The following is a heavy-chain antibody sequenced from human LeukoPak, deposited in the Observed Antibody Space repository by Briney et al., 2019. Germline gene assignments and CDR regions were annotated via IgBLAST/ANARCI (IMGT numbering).Heavy chain of an antibody. J-gene: IGHJ3*02. V-gene: IGHV1-46*01. D-gene: IGHD6-19*01. CDR2: INPSGGST. CDR1: GYTFTGYY. Sequence: ASVKVSCKASGYTFTGYYMHWVRQAPGQGLEWMGIINPSGGSTSYAQKFQGRVTMTRDTSTSTVYMELSSLRSEDTAVYYCAREGAGYSSPGAFDIWGQGTMVTVSS. CDR3: AREGAGYSSPGAFDI.